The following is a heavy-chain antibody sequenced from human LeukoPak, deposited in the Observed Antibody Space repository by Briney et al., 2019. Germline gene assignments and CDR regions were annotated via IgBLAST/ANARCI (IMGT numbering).Heavy chain of an antibody. CDR2: IFYSGST. CDR3: ANYGSGSYYNYYYGMDV. J-gene: IGHJ6*02. CDR1: GGSISSMSDY. Sequence: SETLSLTCTVSGGSISSMSDYWGWIRQPPRKGLEWIGSIFYSGSTDYNPSLKSRVTISIDTSNNLFSLQLSFVTAADTAVYYCANYGSGSYYNYYYGMDVWGQGTTVTVSS. V-gene: IGHV4-39*01. D-gene: IGHD3-10*01.